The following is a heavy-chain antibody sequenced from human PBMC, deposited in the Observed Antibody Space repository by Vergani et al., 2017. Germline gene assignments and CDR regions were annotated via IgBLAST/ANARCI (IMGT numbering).Heavy chain of an antibody. V-gene: IGHV3-49*04. J-gene: IGHJ3*02. CDR3: TTVQLVRGTVDAFDI. CDR1: GFTFGDYA. Sequence: EVQLVESGGGLVQPGRSLRLSCTASGFTFGDYAMSWVRQAPGKGLEWVGFIRSKAYGGTTDYAAPVKGRFTISRDDSKNTLYLQMNSLKTEDTAVYYGTTVQLVRGTVDAFDIWGQGTMVTVSS. D-gene: IGHD6-6*01. CDR2: IRSKAYGGTT.